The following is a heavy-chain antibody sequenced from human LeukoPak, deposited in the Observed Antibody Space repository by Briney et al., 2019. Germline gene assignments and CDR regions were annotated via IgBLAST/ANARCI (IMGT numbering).Heavy chain of an antibody. CDR3: ARDWTTVVTPYPPLGY. D-gene: IGHD4-23*01. J-gene: IGHJ4*02. V-gene: IGHV4-39*07. CDR2: IYYSGST. Sequence: SETLSLTCTVSGGSISSSSYYWGWIRQPPGKGLEWIGSIYYSGSTYYNPSLKSRVTISVDTSKNQFSLKLSSVTAADTAVYYCARDWTTVVTPYPPLGYWGQGTLVTVSS. CDR1: GGSISSSSYY.